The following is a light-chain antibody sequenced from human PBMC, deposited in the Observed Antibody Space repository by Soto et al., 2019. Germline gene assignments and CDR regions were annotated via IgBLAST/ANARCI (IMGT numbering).Light chain of an antibody. CDR2: EAA. Sequence: QSVLTQPASVSGSPGQSITISCTGTSDDLGANKYVSWYQHHPGKAPKILIYEAANRPSGISHRFSGSKSGNTASLTISCLQAEDEADYFCTSYTSASTLVFGGGTKLTVL. CDR1: SDDLGANKY. V-gene: IGLV2-14*01. J-gene: IGLJ2*01. CDR3: TSYTSASTLV.